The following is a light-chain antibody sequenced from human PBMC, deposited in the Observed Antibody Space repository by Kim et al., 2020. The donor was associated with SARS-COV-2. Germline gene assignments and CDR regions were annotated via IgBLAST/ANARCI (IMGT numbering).Light chain of an antibody. CDR3: QSYDSSLSGYVV. V-gene: IGLV1-40*01. CDR2: GNS. J-gene: IGLJ2*01. CDR1: SSNIGAGYD. Sequence: VTMACTGSSSNIGAGYDVHWYQQLPGTAPKLLIYGNSNRPSGVPDRFSGSKSGTPASLAITGLQAEDEADYYCQSYDSSLSGYVVFGGGTQLTVL.